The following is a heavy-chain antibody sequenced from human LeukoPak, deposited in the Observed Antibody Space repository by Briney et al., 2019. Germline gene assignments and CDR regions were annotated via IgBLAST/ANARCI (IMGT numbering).Heavy chain of an antibody. Sequence: SQTLSLTCTVSGGSISSGSYYWIWIRQPAGKGLEWIGRIYTSGSTNYNPSLKSRVTISVDTSKNQFSLKLSSVTAADTAVYYCARGIAVAGTPDYWGQGTLVTVSS. CDR2: IYTSGST. D-gene: IGHD6-19*01. CDR1: GGSISSGSYY. CDR3: ARGIAVAGTPDY. V-gene: IGHV4-61*02. J-gene: IGHJ4*02.